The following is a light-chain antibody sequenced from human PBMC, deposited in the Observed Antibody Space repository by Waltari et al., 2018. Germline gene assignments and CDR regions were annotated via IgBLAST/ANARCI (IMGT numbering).Light chain of an antibody. V-gene: IGLV2-23*02. CDR1: SSDVGNYKR. CDR3: SSYAGSSKGV. J-gene: IGLJ2*01. CDR2: AVS. Sequence: QSALTQPASVSGSPGQSITISCTGTSSDVGNYKRVSWYQQQPGKAPKLMISAVSKRPSGVSDRFSGSKSGDMASLTISGLQPEDEAEYFCSSYAGSSKGVFGGGTKVTVL.